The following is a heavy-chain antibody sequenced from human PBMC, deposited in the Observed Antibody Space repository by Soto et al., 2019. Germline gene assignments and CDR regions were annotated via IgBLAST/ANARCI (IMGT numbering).Heavy chain of an antibody. J-gene: IGHJ6*02. V-gene: IGHV3-53*01. CDR2: IYSGGST. CDR3: ARDQPHYGSGKSYYYYYGMDV. CDR1: GFTVSSNY. Sequence: PGGSLRLSCAASGFTVSSNYMSWVRQAPGKGLEWVSVIYSGGSTYYADSVKGRFTISRDNSKNTLYLQMNSLRAEDTAVYYCARDQPHYGSGKSYYYYYGMDVWGQGTTVTVSS. D-gene: IGHD3-10*01.